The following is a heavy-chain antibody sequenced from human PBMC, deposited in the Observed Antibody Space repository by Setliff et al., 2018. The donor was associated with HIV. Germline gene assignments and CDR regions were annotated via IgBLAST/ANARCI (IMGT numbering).Heavy chain of an antibody. J-gene: IGHJ3*02. Sequence: ASVKVSCKASGYTFTSYAMHWVRQAPGQRLEWMGWINAGNGNTKYSQKFQGRVTITRDISISTAYVELSSLRSEDTAVYYCARGDHTMVRGVIIRGLDAFDIWGQGTMVTVSS. CDR3: ARGDHTMVRGVIIRGLDAFDI. CDR2: INAGNGNT. V-gene: IGHV1-3*01. CDR1: GYTFTSYA. D-gene: IGHD3-10*01.